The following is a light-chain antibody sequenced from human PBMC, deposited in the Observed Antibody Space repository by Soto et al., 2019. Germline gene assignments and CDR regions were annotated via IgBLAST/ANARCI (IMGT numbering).Light chain of an antibody. CDR2: EAS. Sequence: EVVLTQSPATLSLSPGERATLSCRASQSVGNFLAWYQQKPGQAPRLLIYEASNRATGIPARFSGSGSGTDFTLTISSLEPEDVAVYYCQHRSNWLFSFGPGTKVDVK. CDR3: QHRSNWLFS. V-gene: IGKV3-11*01. J-gene: IGKJ3*01. CDR1: QSVGNF.